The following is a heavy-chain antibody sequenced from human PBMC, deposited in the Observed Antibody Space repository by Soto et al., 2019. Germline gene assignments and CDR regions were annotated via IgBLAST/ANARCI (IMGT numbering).Heavy chain of an antibody. CDR2: IIPIFGTA. CDR1: GGTFSSYA. D-gene: IGHD5-18*01. CDR3: AREGGYSYGFYYYYGMDV. Sequence: QVQLVQSGAEVKKPGSSVKVSCKASGGTFSSYAISWVRQAPGQGLEWMGGIIPIFGTANYAQKFQGRVTITADESTXTAXMELRSLRSEDTAVYYCAREGGYSYGFYYYYGMDVWGQGTTVTVSS. J-gene: IGHJ6*02. V-gene: IGHV1-69*12.